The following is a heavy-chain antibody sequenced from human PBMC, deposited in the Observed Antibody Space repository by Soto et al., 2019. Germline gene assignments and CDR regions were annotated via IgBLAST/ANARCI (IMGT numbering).Heavy chain of an antibody. CDR1: GGSFSGYY. V-gene: IGHV4-34*01. CDR3: ARLNDYRRIAY. J-gene: IGHJ4*02. D-gene: IGHD4-4*01. Sequence: SETLSLTCAVYGGSFSGYYWSWIRQPPGKGLEWIGEINHSGSTNYNPSLKSRVTISVDTSKNQFSLKLSSVTAADTAVYYCARLNDYRRIAYWGQGTLVTVSS. CDR2: INHSGST.